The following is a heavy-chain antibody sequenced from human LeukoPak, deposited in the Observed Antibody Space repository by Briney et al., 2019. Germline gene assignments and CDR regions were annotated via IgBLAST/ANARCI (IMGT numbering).Heavy chain of an antibody. J-gene: IGHJ3*02. CDR2: INQDESAK. CDR3: ASRYCTSTNCYAFDI. Sequence: GGSLRLSCAASGFTFSSYWMSWVRQAPGKGLEWVANINQDESAKYYVGSVKGRFTISRDNAKNSLFLQMNSLRAEDTAVYYCASRYCTSTNCYAFDIWGQGTVVTVSS. V-gene: IGHV3-7*02. D-gene: IGHD2-2*01. CDR1: GFTFSSYW.